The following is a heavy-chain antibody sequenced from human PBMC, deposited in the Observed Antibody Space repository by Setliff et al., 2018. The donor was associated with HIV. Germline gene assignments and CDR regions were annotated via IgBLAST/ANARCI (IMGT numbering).Heavy chain of an antibody. CDR1: GGSISSGDYY. V-gene: IGHV4-31*03. CDR3: ARASYSYDSTGYLY. Sequence: SETLSLTCTVSGGSISSGDYYWSWIRQHPGKGLEWIGYIYYSGSTDYNPSLKSRVTISVDPSKNQSSLKMNSVTAADTAVYYCARASYSYDSTGYLYWGQGTLVTVSS. CDR2: IYYSGST. D-gene: IGHD3-22*01. J-gene: IGHJ4*02.